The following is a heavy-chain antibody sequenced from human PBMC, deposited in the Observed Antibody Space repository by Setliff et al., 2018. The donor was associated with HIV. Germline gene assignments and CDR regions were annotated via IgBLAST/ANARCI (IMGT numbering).Heavy chain of an antibody. J-gene: IGHJ4*02. V-gene: IGHV3-21*01. D-gene: IGHD4-17*01. CDR2: ISSISSYI. Sequence: GGSLRLSCAASGFTFSRYSMNWVRQAPGKGLEWVSSISSISSYIYYADSVKGRFTISRDNAKNSLYLQMNSLRAEDAAVYYCVRESLTTVSSYWGQGTLVTSPQ. CDR3: VRESLTTVSSY. CDR1: GFTFSRYS.